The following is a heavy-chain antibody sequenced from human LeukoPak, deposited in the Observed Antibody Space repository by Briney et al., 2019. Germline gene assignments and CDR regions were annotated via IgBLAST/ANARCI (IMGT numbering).Heavy chain of an antibody. D-gene: IGHD6-13*01. CDR3: ARRPGYSSSWYPH. V-gene: IGHV3-11*04. CDR2: ISSSGSTI. J-gene: IGHJ4*02. CDR1: GFTFSDYY. Sequence: PGGSLRLSCTASGFTFSDYYMSWIRQAPGKGLEWVSYISSSGSTIYYADSVKGRFTISRDNAKNSLYLQMNSLRAEDTAVYYCARRPGYSSSWYPHWGQGTLVTVSS.